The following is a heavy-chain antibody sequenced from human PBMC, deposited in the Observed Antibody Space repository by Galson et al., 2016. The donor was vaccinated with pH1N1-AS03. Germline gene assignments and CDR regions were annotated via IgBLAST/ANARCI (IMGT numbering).Heavy chain of an antibody. J-gene: IGHJ4*02. CDR3: ATTDGYNSDFDY. V-gene: IGHV3-11*01. D-gene: IGHD5-24*01. CDR2: ISSGGDVI. CDR1: GFSLTDYY. Sequence: SLRLSCAASGFSLTDYYINWIRQAPGKGLEWVAHISSGGDVIFYADSVKGRFTTSRDNAKSSVYLQIHSLRADDTAVYYCATTDGYNSDFDYWGQGTLVTVSP.